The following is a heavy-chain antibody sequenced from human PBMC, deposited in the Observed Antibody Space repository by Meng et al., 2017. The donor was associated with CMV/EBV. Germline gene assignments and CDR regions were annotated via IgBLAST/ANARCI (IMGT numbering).Heavy chain of an antibody. Sequence: QGQLEESGPGLVKPSETLSLTCTVSGGSISSYYWSWIRQPPGKGLEWIGYIYYSGSTNYNPSLKGRVTISVDTSKNQFSLKLSSVTAADTAVYYCASHYGRYSGSYYGWFDPWGQGTLVTVSS. J-gene: IGHJ5*02. CDR1: GGSISSYY. CDR2: IYYSGST. CDR3: ASHYGRYSGSYYGWFDP. V-gene: IGHV4-59*01. D-gene: IGHD1-26*01.